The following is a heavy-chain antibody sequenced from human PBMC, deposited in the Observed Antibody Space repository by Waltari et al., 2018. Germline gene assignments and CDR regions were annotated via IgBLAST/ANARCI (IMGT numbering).Heavy chain of an antibody. V-gene: IGHV4-39*01. J-gene: IGHJ2*01. Sequence: QLQLQESGPGLLKPSETLTLACNLSGADLYGGSVTTTSYWWAWPRQPPGKALEWIGSVYYNGRTHFNPSLSSRVTMSVDASKNQFSLKLVSVTAADTAVYFCARQEVWWYFDVWGRGTRLTVSS. CDR2: VYYNGRT. CDR1: GADLYGGSVTTTSYW. CDR3: ARQEVWWYFDV.